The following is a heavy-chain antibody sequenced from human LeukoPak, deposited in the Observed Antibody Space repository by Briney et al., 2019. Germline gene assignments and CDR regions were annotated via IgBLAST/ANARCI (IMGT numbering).Heavy chain of an antibody. D-gene: IGHD6-19*01. V-gene: IGHV3-7*01. J-gene: IGHJ4*02. CDR2: IKQDGSEK. CDR1: GFTFSSYW. CDR3: ARDRLAVAGSLDYFDY. Sequence: GGSLRLSCAASGFTFSSYWMSWVRQAPGKGLEWVANIKQDGSEKYYVDSVKGRFTISRDNAKNSLYLQMNSLRAEDTAVYYCARDRLAVAGSLDYFDYWGQGTLVTVSS.